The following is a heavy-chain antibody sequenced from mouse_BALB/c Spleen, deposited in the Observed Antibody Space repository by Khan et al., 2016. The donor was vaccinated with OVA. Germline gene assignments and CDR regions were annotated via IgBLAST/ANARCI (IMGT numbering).Heavy chain of an antibody. CDR3: ARGGYSVFAY. Sequence: QVQLKQSGPELVKPGASVKMSCMASGYTFTDYVINWVKQRTGQGLEWIGDIFSGGGSSYYNEKFKGKAKLTADKSSNTAYMQLSSLTFEDSAVYFCARGGYSVFAYWGQGTLVTVSA. J-gene: IGHJ3*01. CDR2: IFSGGGSS. V-gene: IGHV1-77*01. D-gene: IGHD2-3*01. CDR1: GYTFTDYV.